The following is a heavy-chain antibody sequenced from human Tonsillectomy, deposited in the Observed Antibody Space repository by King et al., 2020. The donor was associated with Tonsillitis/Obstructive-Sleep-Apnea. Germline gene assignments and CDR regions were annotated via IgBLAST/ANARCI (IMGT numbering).Heavy chain of an antibody. CDR2: ISYDGTNK. CDR3: VRDXDXSGWYXGX. Sequence: QLVQSXXGVVQPGRSLRLSCAASGFTFSSYAMHWVRQAPGKGLEWVAVISYDGTNKYYADSVKGRFTISRDNSKNTLYLQMNSLRVEDTAVYYCVRDXDXSGWYXGXXXQGTLVTVSX. J-gene: IGHJ4*02. D-gene: IGHD6-19*01. CDR1: GFTFSSYA. V-gene: IGHV3-30*04.